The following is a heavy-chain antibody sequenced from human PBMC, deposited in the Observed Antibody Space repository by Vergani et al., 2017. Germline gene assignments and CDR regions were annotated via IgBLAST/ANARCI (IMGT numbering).Heavy chain of an antibody. D-gene: IGHD3-22*01. CDR3: ARGFGYYYDSSGTVVDH. V-gene: IGHV1-46*01. CDR2: INPSGGST. J-gene: IGHJ5*02. Sequence: QVQLVQSGAEVKKPGASVKVSCKASGYTFTSYYMHWVRQAPGQGLEWMGIINPSGGSTSYAQKFQGRVTMTRDTSTSTVYMELSSLRSEDTAVYYCARGFGYYYDSSGTVVDHWGQGTLVTVSS. CDR1: GYTFTSYY.